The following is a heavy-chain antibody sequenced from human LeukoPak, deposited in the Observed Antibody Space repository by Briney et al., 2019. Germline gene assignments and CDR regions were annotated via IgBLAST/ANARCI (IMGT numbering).Heavy chain of an antibody. Sequence: GGSLRLSCAASGFTFSSYSMNWVRQAPGKGLEWVSSISSSSSYIYYADSVKGRLTISRDNAKNSLYLQMNSLRAEDTAVYYCARADSGYPDYWGQGTLVTVSS. D-gene: IGHD5-12*01. CDR2: ISSSSSYI. CDR3: ARADSGYPDY. V-gene: IGHV3-21*01. J-gene: IGHJ4*02. CDR1: GFTFSSYS.